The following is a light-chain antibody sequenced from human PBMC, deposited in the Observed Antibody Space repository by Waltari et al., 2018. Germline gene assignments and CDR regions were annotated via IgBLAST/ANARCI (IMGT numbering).Light chain of an antibody. Sequence: QSALTQPASVSGSPGQSITISCTGTSSDVGSYNLVSWYQQHPGKAPKLMVYEVSKRHSKILNSYSGAKSGNTASLTITGIQAEEEADYYSCSYAGSSSPWVYGGGTKLTVL. CDR3: CSYAGSSSPWV. J-gene: IGLJ3*02. V-gene: IGLV2-23*02. CDR1: SSDVGSYNL. CDR2: EVS.